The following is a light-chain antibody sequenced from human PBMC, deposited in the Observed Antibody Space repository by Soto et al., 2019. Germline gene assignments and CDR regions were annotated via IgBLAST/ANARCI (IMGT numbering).Light chain of an antibody. CDR1: SSNIGAGYD. V-gene: IGLV1-40*01. J-gene: IGLJ2*01. CDR3: QSYDSSLSGSWVV. CDR2: GNS. Sequence: QSVLAQPPSVSGAPGQKVTISCTGSSSNIGAGYDLHWYQQLPGTAPKLLLYGNSNRPSGVPDRFSGSKSGTSASLAITGLQAEDEADYYCQSYDSSLSGSWVVFGGGTKLTVL.